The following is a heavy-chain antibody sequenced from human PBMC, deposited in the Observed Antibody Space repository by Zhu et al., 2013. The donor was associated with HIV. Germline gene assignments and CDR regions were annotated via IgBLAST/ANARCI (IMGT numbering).Heavy chain of an antibody. V-gene: IGHV3-7*04. CDR3: ARAKRSISIVRGVFIDHWRFDP. CDR2: VTQDGSKK. D-gene: IGHD3-10*01. Sequence: EVQLVESGGGLVQPGGSLRLSCAAAGFSFNTYWMNWVRQTPGKGLEWVANVTQDGSKKNYADSVKGRFIISRDNTKNSLYLQMNSLRAEDTAVYYCARAKRSISIVRGVFIDHWRFDPWGQGTLVAVSS. J-gene: IGHJ5*02. CDR1: GFSFNTYW.